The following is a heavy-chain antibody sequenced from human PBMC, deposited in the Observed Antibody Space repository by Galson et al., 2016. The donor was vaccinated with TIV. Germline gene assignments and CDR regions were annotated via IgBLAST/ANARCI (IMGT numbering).Heavy chain of an antibody. CDR1: GGSISNNRYY. CDR2: IYYTGDT. CDR3: ARLSEWQLAYFDF. J-gene: IGHJ4*02. V-gene: IGHV4-39*02. D-gene: IGHD1-1*01. Sequence: ETLSLTCTVSGGSISNNRYYWGWIRQPPGKGLEWLGNIYYTGDTYYSPSLKSRVTMFVDTSKNHFSLRLRSVTAADTAVYYCARLSEWQLAYFDFWGQGNLVTVSS.